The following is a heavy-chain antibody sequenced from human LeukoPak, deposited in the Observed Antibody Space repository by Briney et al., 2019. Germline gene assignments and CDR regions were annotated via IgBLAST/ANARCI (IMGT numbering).Heavy chain of an antibody. CDR3: VRSGGYCSTITCHVDYFDL. CDR2: IYPSGST. D-gene: IGHD2-2*01. CDR1: GGSTSSTSYY. V-gene: IGHV4-39*01. J-gene: IGHJ2*01. Sequence: SETLSLTCIVSGGSTSSTSYYWGWIRQPPGKDLEWIGSIYPSGSTYYNPSLKSRVTISIDTSKNQFSLKLSSVTAADTAVYYCVRSGGYCSTITCHVDYFDLWGRGTLVTVSS.